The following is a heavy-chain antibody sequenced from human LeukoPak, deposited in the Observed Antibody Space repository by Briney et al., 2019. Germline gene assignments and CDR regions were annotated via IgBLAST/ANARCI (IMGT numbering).Heavy chain of an antibody. J-gene: IGHJ2*01. CDR3: ARGRVAAAGTKWYFDL. CDR1: GFIFSDYY. V-gene: IGHV3-11*01. Sequence: GGSLRLSCAASGFIFSDYYMTWVRQAPGKGLEWVSFISYTRSTIYYADSVKGRFTISRDNAQNCLYLQMNSLTVEDAAVYYCARGRVAAAGTKWYFDLWGRGSLVAVSS. D-gene: IGHD6-13*01. CDR2: ISYTRSTI.